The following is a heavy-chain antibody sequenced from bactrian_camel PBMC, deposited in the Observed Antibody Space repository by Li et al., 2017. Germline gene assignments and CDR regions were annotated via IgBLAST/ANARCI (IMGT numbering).Heavy chain of an antibody. CDR2: ISSDGSP. CDR1: GLSFDDHA. D-gene: IGHD6*01. J-gene: IGHJ4*01. CDR3: AAEGTPFGLCDSWRKGDHVY. Sequence: HVQLVESGGGSVQAGGSLRLSCTASGLSFDDHAMGWYRLGPGNECELVSSISSDGSPYYLESVKGRFTISRDNAKYTVYLQMDSLKPEDTAMCYCAAEGTPFGLCDSWRKGDHVYWGQGTQVTVS. V-gene: IGHV3S63*01.